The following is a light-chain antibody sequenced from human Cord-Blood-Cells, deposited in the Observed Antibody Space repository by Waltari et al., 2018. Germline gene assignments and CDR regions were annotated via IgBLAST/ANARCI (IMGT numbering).Light chain of an antibody. Sequence: DIQTNEYTSPLSEFVGSRATYTCQVSQDISNYLNSYQQKPGKAPKLLIYDESNLETGVPSRFSGSGSGTDFTFTISSLQPEDIATYYCQQYDNLPPVTFGGGTKVEIK. CDR1: QDISNY. CDR3: QQYDNLPPVT. J-gene: IGKJ4*01. V-gene: IGKV1-33*01. CDR2: DES.